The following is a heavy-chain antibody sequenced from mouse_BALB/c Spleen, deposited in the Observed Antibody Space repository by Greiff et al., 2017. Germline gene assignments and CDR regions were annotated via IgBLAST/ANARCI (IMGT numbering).Heavy chain of an antibody. V-gene: IGHV5-12-2*01. J-gene: IGHJ4*01. CDR3: ARGAGWDAMDY. CDR2: ISNGGGST. CDR1: GFTFSSYT. D-gene: IGHD1-2*01. Sequence: EVQGVESGGGLVQPGGSLKLSCAASGFTFSSYTMSWVRQTPEKRLEWVAYISNGGGSTYYPDTVKGRFTISRDNAKNTLYLQMSSLKSEDTAMYYCARGAGWDAMDYWGQGTSVTVSS.